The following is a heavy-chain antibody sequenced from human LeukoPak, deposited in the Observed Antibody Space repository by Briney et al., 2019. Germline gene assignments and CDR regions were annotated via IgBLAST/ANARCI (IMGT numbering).Heavy chain of an antibody. CDR1: GGSINNYY. D-gene: IGHD6-6*01. CDR2: IYYTGST. V-gene: IGHV4-59*01. Sequence: PSETLSLTCTVSGGSINNYYWSWIRQPPGKGLEWIGYIYYTGSTNYNPSLTSRVNISVDTSKNQFSLNLTSVTAADTAVYYCARWGSIAVARFDYWGQGTLVTVSS. CDR3: ARWGSIAVARFDY. J-gene: IGHJ4*02.